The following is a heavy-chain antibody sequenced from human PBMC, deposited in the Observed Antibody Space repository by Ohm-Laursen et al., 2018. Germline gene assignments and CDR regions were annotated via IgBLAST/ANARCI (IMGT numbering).Heavy chain of an antibody. CDR3: ARDVPGIVASGGGG. V-gene: IGHV3-53*01. Sequence: SLRLSCAASGFTISNNYMNWVRQAPGKGLEWVSLIYSGGDMFYADSVKGRFTISRDKSKNTLYLQMNSLRVEDTAMYFCARDVPGIVASGGGGWGQGTLVTVSS. CDR1: GFTISNNY. J-gene: IGHJ4*02. D-gene: IGHD3-16*01. CDR2: IYSGGDM.